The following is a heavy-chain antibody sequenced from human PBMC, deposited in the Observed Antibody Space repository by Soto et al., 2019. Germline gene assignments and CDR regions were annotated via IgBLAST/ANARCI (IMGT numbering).Heavy chain of an antibody. CDR2: ISTNGGST. CDR1: GFTFSSYA. Sequence: PGGSLRLSCSASGFTFSSYAMHWVRRAPGKGLEYVSSISTNGGSTHYADSVKGRFTISRDNSKNTQYLQMSSLRADDTAVYYCVKGEYYYDSSGYYPFDYWGQGTLVTVSS. V-gene: IGHV3-64D*06. CDR3: VKGEYYYDSSGYYPFDY. J-gene: IGHJ4*02. D-gene: IGHD3-22*01.